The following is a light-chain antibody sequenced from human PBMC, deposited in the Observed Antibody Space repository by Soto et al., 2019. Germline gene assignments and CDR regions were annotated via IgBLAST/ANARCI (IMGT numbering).Light chain of an antibody. CDR3: QQYNSYPWT. Sequence: DIQITQSPSTLSASVGGRVTITCRASQSISSWLAWYQQKPGKAPKLLIYKASSLESGVPSRFSGSGSGTEFTLTISSLQSDDFATYYCQQYNSYPWTFGQGTKVDIK. V-gene: IGKV1-5*03. J-gene: IGKJ1*01. CDR1: QSISSW. CDR2: KAS.